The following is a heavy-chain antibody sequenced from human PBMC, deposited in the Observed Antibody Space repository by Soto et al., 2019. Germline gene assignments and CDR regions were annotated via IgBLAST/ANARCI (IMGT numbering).Heavy chain of an antibody. D-gene: IGHD6-13*01. CDR3: ARASSSWFLYYYYGMDV. V-gene: IGHV1-69*13. J-gene: IGHJ6*02. CDR2: IIPIFGTA. CDR1: GGTFSSYA. Sequence: SVKVSCKASGGTFSSYAISWVRQAPGQGLEWMGGIIPIFGTANYAQKFQGRVTITADESTSTAYMELSSLRSEDTAVYYCARASSSWFLYYYYGMDVWGQGTTVTVSS.